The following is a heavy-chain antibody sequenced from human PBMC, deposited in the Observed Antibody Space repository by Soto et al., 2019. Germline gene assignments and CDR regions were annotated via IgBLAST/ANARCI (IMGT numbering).Heavy chain of an antibody. J-gene: IGHJ4*02. Sequence: GGSLRLSYAASGFTFSTYAMTWVRQAPGKGLEWVSLIGGSGGSTYYADSVKGRFTISRDNSRNTLYLQMNSLRAEDTAVYYCAKDGPYGGNYYYFDYWGQGTLVTVSS. V-gene: IGHV3-23*01. D-gene: IGHD1-26*01. CDR3: AKDGPYGGNYYYFDY. CDR1: GFTFSTYA. CDR2: IGGSGGST.